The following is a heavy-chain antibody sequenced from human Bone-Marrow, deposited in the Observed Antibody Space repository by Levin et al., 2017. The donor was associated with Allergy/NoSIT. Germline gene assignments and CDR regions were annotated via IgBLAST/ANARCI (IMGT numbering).Heavy chain of an antibody. V-gene: IGHV4-39*01. Sequence: PSETLSLTCTVSGGSISSSSYYWGWIRQPPGKGLEWIGSIYYSGSTYYNPSLKSRVTISVDTSKNQFSLKLSSVTAADTAVYYCARKVLAVAGTAYFDYWGQGTLVTVSS. CDR3: ARKVLAVAGTAYFDY. CDR2: IYYSGST. J-gene: IGHJ4*02. D-gene: IGHD6-19*01. CDR1: GGSISSSSYY.